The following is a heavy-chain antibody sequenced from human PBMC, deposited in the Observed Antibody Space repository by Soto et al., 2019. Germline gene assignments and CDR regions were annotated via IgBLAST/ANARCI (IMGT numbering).Heavy chain of an antibody. CDR2: ISGSGGST. J-gene: IGHJ4*02. Sequence: QLGGSLSLSCASSGFTFSSYAMSWVRQAPGKGLEWVSAISGSGGSTYYADSVKGRFTISRDNSKNTLYLQMNSLRAEDTAVYYCAKTSGYGRTVLYFDYWGQGTLVTVSS. CDR3: AKTSGYGRTVLYFDY. D-gene: IGHD5-12*01. V-gene: IGHV3-23*01. CDR1: GFTFSSYA.